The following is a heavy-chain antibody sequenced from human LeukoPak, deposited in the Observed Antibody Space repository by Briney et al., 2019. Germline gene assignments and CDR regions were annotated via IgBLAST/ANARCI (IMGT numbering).Heavy chain of an antibody. Sequence: GGSLRLSCAASGFTFSIYSMNWVRQAPGEWLEWVSSISSGGGTIYYADSVKGRFTISRDTAKNSLYPQMNSLRAEDTAVYYCARESQLFYVINVGGQGTTLTVPS. D-gene: IGHD2-2*01. CDR1: GFTFSIYS. V-gene: IGHV3-48*01. CDR3: ARESQLFYVINV. J-gene: IGHJ6*02. CDR2: ISSGGGTI.